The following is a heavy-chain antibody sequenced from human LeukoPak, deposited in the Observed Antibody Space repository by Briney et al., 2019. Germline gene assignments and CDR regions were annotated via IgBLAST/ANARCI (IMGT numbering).Heavy chain of an antibody. CDR1: GFTFRSYD. J-gene: IGHJ3*01. CDR3: VREGPSTGSNYLATLDV. D-gene: IGHD2-15*01. CDR2: IGRSDDT. Sequence: GGSLRLSCAASGFTFRSYDMHWVRQAPGKGLEWVSAIGRSDDTYYAGSVKGRFTISRQDAKSSLYLQMNSLRAGDTAVYYCVREGPSTGSNYLATLDVWGQGTLVTVSS. V-gene: IGHV3-13*01.